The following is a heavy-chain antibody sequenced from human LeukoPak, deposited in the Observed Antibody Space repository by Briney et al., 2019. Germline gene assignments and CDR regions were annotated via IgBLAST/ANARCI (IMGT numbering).Heavy chain of an antibody. J-gene: IGHJ4*02. Sequence: SETLSLTCTVSGGSISSSSYYWGWIRQPPGKGLEWIGSIYYSGSTSYNPSLKSRVTISVDTSKNQFSLKLSSVTAADTAVYYCARDRPLSIIPRGHFDYWGQGPLVTVSS. D-gene: IGHD6-6*01. CDR1: GGSISSSSYY. CDR3: ARDRPLSIIPRGHFDY. CDR2: IYYSGST. V-gene: IGHV4-39*07.